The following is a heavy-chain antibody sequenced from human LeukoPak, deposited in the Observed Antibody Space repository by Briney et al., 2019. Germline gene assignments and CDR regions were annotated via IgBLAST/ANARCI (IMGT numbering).Heavy chain of an antibody. CDR2: ISAYDGNT. CDR1: GYTFMSYG. CDR3: TRALGGSGSYSPYLGPRDDY. Sequence: GASVKVSCKASGYTFMSYGISWVRQAPGQGLEWMGWISAYDGNTNYVQKFQGRVTMTIDTSTSSAYMDLRSLRSDDTAVYYCTRALGGSGSYSPYLGPRDDYWGQGTLVTVSS. J-gene: IGHJ4*02. D-gene: IGHD3-10*01. V-gene: IGHV1-18*01.